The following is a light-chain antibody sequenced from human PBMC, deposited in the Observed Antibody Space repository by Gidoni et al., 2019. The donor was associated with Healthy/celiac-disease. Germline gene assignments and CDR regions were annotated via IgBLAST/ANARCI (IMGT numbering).Light chain of an antibody. CDR2: SNN. CDR1: SSNIGSHT. J-gene: IGLJ2*01. CDR3: AAWDDSLNAVV. Sequence: QSVLTQPPSAPGTPGQMVTISCSGSSSNIGSHTLNWYQQPPGTAPKLLIYSNNQRPSGVPDRFSGAKSGTSASLAISGLQSEDEADYYCAAWDDSLNAVVFGGGTKLTVL. V-gene: IGLV1-44*01.